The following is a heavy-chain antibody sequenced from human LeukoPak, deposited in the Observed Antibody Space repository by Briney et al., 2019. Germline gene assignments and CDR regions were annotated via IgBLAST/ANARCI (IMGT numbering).Heavy chain of an antibody. D-gene: IGHD2-15*01. CDR3: AKRYCSGGTCSGIDY. CDR1: AFSFSIFG. J-gene: IGHJ4*02. CDR2: IRHDGSEK. V-gene: IGHV3-30*02. Sequence: GGSLRLSCAASAFSFSIFGIHWVRQAPGKGLEWVTFIRHDGSEKFYADSVKGRFTVSRDNSKNTLYLQMNSLRAEDTAVYYCAKRYCSGGTCSGIDYWGQGTLVTVSS.